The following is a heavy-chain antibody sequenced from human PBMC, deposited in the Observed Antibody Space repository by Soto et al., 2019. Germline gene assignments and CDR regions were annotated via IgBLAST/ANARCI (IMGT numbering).Heavy chain of an antibody. CDR3: GRLSRGVVPAAAIDLTVGNWFDP. D-gene: IGHD2-2*01. CDR1: GGSISSYY. Sequence: SETLSLTCTVSGGSISSYYWSWIRQPPGKGLEWIGYIYYSGSTNYNPSLKSRVTISVDTSKNQFSLKLSSVTAADTAVYYCGRLSRGVVPAAAIDLTVGNWFDPWGQGTLVTVSS. CDR2: IYYSGST. J-gene: IGHJ5*02. V-gene: IGHV4-59*08.